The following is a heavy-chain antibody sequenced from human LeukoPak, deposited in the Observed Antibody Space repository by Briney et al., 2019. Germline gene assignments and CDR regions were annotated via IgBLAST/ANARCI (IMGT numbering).Heavy chain of an antibody. Sequence: GGSLRLPCAASGFTFSSYGMHWVRQAPGKGLEWVAVIWYDGSNKYYADSVKGRFTISRDNSKNTLYLQMNSLRAEDTAVYYCARSSSGYYPHFDYWGQGTLVTVSS. CDR1: GFTFSSYG. D-gene: IGHD3-22*01. CDR3: ARSSSGYYPHFDY. V-gene: IGHV3-33*01. J-gene: IGHJ4*02. CDR2: IWYDGSNK.